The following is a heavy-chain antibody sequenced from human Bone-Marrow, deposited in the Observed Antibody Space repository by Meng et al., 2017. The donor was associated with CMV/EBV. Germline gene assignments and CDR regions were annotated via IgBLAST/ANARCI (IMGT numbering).Heavy chain of an antibody. V-gene: IGHV3-30*02. CDR3: AKARVIYCSSTSCYWPDAFDI. Sequence: GESLKISCAASGFTFSSYGMHWVRQAPGKGLEWVAFIRYDGSNKYYADSVKGRFTISRDNSKNTLYLQMNSLRAEDTAVYYCAKARVIYCSSTSCYWPDAFDIWGQGTMVTV. D-gene: IGHD2-2*01. CDR1: GFTFSSYG. J-gene: IGHJ3*02. CDR2: IRYDGSNK.